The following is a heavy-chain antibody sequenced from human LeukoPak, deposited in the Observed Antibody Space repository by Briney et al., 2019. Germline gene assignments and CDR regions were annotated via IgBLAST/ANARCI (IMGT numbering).Heavy chain of an antibody. CDR2: ISGSGGTI. Sequence: GGSLRLSCAASGFTFSTYEMNWVRQAPGKGLEWVSYISGSGGTIYYADSVKGRFTISRDNAKNSLYLQVNSLRAEDTAVYYCARDRDWGCSYCSYWGQGTLVTVSS. J-gene: IGHJ4*02. CDR1: GFTFSTYE. V-gene: IGHV3-48*03. CDR3: ARDRDWGCSYCSY. D-gene: IGHD7-27*01.